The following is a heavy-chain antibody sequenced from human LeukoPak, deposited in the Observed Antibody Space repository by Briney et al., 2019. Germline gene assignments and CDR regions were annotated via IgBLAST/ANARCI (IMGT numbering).Heavy chain of an antibody. V-gene: IGHV3-23*01. CDR3: AKLKNIVQVGMDV. CDR1: GFTFSSSA. CDR2: ISNNGGYT. J-gene: IGHJ6*02. Sequence: PGGSLRLSCAASGFTFSSSAMSWVRQAPGKGLEWVSAISNNGGYTYYTDSVQGRFTISRDNSKNTLYLQMNSLRAEDTAVYYCAKLKNIVQVGMDVWGQGTTVTVSS. D-gene: IGHD2-8*01.